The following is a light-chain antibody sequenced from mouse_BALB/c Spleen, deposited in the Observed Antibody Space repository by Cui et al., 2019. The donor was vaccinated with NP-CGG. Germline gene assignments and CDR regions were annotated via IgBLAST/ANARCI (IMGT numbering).Light chain of an antibody. CDR3: ALWYSNHWV. Sequence: QAVVTQESAFTTSPGETVTLTCRSGTGAVTTSNYANWVQEKPDHLFTGLIGGTNNRAPGVPAKFSGSLIGDKAALTLTGARTEDEAIYFCALWYSNHWVFGGGTKLTVL. CDR2: GTN. V-gene: IGLV1*01. CDR1: TGAVTTSNY. J-gene: IGLJ1*01.